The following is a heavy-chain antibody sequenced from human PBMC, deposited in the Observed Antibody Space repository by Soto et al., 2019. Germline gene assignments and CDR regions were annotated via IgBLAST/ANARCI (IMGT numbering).Heavy chain of an antibody. CDR1: GFTFSSYW. D-gene: IGHD3-9*01. CDR2: IKQDGSEK. Sequence: PGGSLRLSCAASGFTFSSYWMSWVRQAPGKGLEWVANIKQDGSEKYYVDSVKGRFTISRDNAKNSLYLQMNSLRAEDTAVYYCAKGRAGYLPTSLFDYWGQGTLVTVSS. J-gene: IGHJ4*02. CDR3: AKGRAGYLPTSLFDY. V-gene: IGHV3-7*05.